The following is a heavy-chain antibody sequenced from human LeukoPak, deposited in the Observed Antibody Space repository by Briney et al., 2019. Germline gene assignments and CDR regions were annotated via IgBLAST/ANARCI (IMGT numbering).Heavy chain of an antibody. Sequence: GGSLRLSCAASGFTFSSYSMNWVRQAPGKGLEWVSSISSGSSYIYYADSVKGRFTISRDNAKNSLYLQMNSLRAEDTAVYYCARGPEYSYGYPNWFDPWGQGTLVTVSS. V-gene: IGHV3-21*01. CDR1: GFTFSSYS. CDR3: ARGPEYSYGYPNWFDP. CDR2: ISSGSSYI. J-gene: IGHJ5*02. D-gene: IGHD5-18*01.